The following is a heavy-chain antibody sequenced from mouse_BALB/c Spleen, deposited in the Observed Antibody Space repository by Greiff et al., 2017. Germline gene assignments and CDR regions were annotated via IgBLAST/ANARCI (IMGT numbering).Heavy chain of an antibody. CDR1: GFTFSSYD. J-gene: IGHJ4*01. Sequence: DVMLVESGGGLVQPGGSLKLSCAASGFTFSSYDMSWVRQTPDKRLELVATINSNGGSTYYPDSVKGRFTISRDNAKNTLYLQMSSLKSEDTAMYYCAREGYYGMDYWGQGTSVTVSS. CDR3: AREGYYGMDY. V-gene: IGHV5-6-3*01. CDR2: INSNGGST.